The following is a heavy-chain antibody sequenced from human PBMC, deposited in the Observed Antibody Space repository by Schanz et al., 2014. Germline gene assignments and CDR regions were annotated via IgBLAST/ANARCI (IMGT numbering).Heavy chain of an antibody. CDR3: AKARRKSNCSGGRCFHYSYYGMDV. V-gene: IGHV3-30-3*01. D-gene: IGHD2-15*01. CDR1: GFTFSSYA. Sequence: VRLVESGGGLVQPGGSLRLSCAASGFTFSSYAMHWVRQAPGKGLEWVAVISYDGRNKYYADSVKGRFTISRDNSKNTLYLQMNSLRAEDTAVYYCAKARRKSNCSGGRCFHYSYYGMDVWGQGTTVTVSS. J-gene: IGHJ6*02. CDR2: ISYDGRNK.